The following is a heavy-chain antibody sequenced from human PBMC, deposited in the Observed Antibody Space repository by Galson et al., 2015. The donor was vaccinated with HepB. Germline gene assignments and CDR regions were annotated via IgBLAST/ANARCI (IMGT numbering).Heavy chain of an antibody. V-gene: IGHV3-66*01. CDR3: ARVSYYDSSGYPDAFDI. Sequence: SLRLSCAASGFTVSSNYMSWVRQAPGKGLEWVSVIYSGGSTYYADSVKGRFTISRDNSKNTLYLQMNSLRAEDTAVYYCARVSYYDSSGYPDAFDIWGQGTMVTVSS. CDR1: GFTVSSNY. J-gene: IGHJ3*02. D-gene: IGHD3-22*01. CDR2: IYSGGST.